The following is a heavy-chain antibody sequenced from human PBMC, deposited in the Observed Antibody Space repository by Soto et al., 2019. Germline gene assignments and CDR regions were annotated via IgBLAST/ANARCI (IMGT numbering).Heavy chain of an antibody. J-gene: IGHJ4*02. CDR1: GFSLSTSGVG. D-gene: IGHD2-15*01. V-gene: IGHV2-5*02. CDR3: AHKKKGVGAAYFDY. CDR2: IYWDDDK. Sequence: QITLKESGPTLVKPTQTLTLTCTFSGFSLSTSGVGVGWIRQPPGKALEWLALIYWDDDKRYSPSLKSRLTNTTDTSKNQVVLTMTNMDPVDTATYYCAHKKKGVGAAYFDYWGQGTLVTVSS.